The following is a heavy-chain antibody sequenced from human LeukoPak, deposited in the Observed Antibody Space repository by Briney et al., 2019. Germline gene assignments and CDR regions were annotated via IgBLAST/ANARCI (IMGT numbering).Heavy chain of an antibody. CDR2: ISGSGGST. Sequence: GGSLRLSCAASGFTFSSYAMSWVRQAPGKGLEWVSAISGSGGSTYYADSVKGRFTISRDNSKNTLYLQMNSLRAEDTAVYYCAEGIAAAGLYYYYGMGVWGQGTTVTVSS. V-gene: IGHV3-23*01. J-gene: IGHJ6*02. D-gene: IGHD6-13*01. CDR1: GFTFSSYA. CDR3: AEGIAAAGLYYYYGMGV.